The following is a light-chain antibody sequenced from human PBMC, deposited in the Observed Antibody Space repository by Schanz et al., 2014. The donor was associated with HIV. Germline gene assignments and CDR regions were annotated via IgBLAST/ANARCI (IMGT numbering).Light chain of an antibody. CDR2: GAS. CDR1: QSISSY. Sequence: DIQMTQSPSSLSASVGDRVTITCRASQSISSYLNWYQQKPGKAPKLLIYGASSLQGGVPSRFSGSGSGTGFTLTISSLQHEDFGRYYCQETYSTPSITFGQGTRLEIK. CDR3: QETYSTPSIT. V-gene: IGKV1-39*01. J-gene: IGKJ5*01.